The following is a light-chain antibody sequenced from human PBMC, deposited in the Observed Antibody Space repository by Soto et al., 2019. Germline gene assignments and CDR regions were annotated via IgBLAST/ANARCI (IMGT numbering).Light chain of an antibody. CDR2: GAS. V-gene: IGKV3-20*01. CDR3: PQYVSSPPYT. J-gene: IGKJ2*01. CDR1: QSVSSSY. Sequence: EIVLTHSPGTLSFYPGERATLSCRASQSVSSSYLAWYQQKPGQAPRLLIYGASSRATGIPDRFRSSGSGTDFTLTISILEPEDFAVYYCPQYVSSPPYTFGQVTKLEIK.